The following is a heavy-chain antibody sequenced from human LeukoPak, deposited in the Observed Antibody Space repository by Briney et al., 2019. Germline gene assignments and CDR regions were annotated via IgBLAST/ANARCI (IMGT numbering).Heavy chain of an antibody. D-gene: IGHD1-7*01. J-gene: IGHJ4*02. CDR2: INPRSGDT. CDR3: ARDNLDLPAGDFDY. Sequence: ASVKVSCKAYGYTFTFTDYFIHWVRQAPGQGLEWMGWINPRSGDTRYPQKFQGRVTMTRDTSITTVYMELSWLKSDDTAVYSCARDNLDLPAGDFDYWGQGTLVTVSS. V-gene: IGHV1-2*02. CDR1: GYTFTFTDYF.